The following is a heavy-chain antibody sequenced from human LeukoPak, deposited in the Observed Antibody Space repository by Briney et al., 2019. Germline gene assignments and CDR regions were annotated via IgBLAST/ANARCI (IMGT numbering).Heavy chain of an antibody. J-gene: IGHJ3*02. D-gene: IGHD1-14*01. CDR2: IYSGGST. Sequence: GGSLTLSCAASGNSVSSNYMNWVRQAPGKGLEWVSVIYSGGSTYYADSVKGRFTISRDNSKNTLYLHMNSLRAEDTAVYYCARDMSPWETRNPDAFDIWGQGTMVTVSS. CDR3: ARDMSPWETRNPDAFDI. CDR1: GNSVSSNY. V-gene: IGHV3-53*01.